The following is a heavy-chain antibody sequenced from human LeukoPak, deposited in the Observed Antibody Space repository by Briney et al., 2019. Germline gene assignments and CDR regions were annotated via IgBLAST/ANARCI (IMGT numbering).Heavy chain of an antibody. Sequence: PGGSLRLSCAASGFTFSTYSMDWVRQAPGKGLEWVSSISSSSSYIYYADSVKGRFTISRDNAKNSLYLQMNSLRAEDTAVYYCAREGGDYVGIAVDIWGQGTMVTVSS. CDR1: GFTFSTYS. J-gene: IGHJ3*02. D-gene: IGHD4-17*01. CDR3: AREGGDYVGIAVDI. CDR2: ISSSSSYI. V-gene: IGHV3-21*01.